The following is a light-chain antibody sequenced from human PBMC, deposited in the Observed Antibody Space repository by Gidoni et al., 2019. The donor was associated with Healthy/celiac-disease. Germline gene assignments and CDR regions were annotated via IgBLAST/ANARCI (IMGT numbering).Light chain of an antibody. V-gene: IGKV1-5*03. Sequence: DIQMTQSPSPLSASVGDRVTITCRASPSISSGLAWYQQKPGKAPKLLIYKASSLESGVPSRFSRSGSWTEFTLTISSLQPDDFAPYYCQPYNSYSRTFGQGTQVEIK. CDR3: QPYNSYSRT. J-gene: IGKJ1*01. CDR2: KAS. CDR1: PSISSG.